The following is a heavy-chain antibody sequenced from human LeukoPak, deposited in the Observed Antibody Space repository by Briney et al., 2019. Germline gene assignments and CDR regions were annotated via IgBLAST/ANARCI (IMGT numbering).Heavy chain of an antibody. Sequence: SVTLSLTCAVYIGSYSGYYWSWIRKPPGKGLECIGEINHSGSTNYNPYLKRRVTISVETSKNQFSLKLSSVTAADTAVYCCARVGCRYYGSGSYFCGARDYWGQGTLVTVSS. CDR1: IGSYSGYY. D-gene: IGHD3-10*01. J-gene: IGHJ4*02. CDR2: INHSGST. CDR3: ARVGCRYYGSGSYFCGARDY. V-gene: IGHV4-34*01.